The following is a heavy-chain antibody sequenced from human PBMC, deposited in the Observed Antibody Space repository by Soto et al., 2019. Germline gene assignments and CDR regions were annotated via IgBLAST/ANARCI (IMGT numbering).Heavy chain of an antibody. J-gene: IGHJ4*02. CDR1: SGSITSVNSY. CDR3: ARGSSGWSSIRLDD. Sequence: QVQLQESGPGLVKPSQTLSLTCTVSSGSITSVNSYWSWICQFPGKGLEWIGYIYYSGSSYYNPSLKGRVTISEDTSKKQFSLKLNSVTAADTAVYYCARGSSGWSSIRLDDWGQGTLVTVSS. V-gene: IGHV4-31*03. CDR2: IYYSGSS. D-gene: IGHD6-19*01.